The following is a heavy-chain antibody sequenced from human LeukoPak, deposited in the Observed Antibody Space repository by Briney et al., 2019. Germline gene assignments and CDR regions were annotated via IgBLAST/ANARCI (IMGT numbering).Heavy chain of an antibody. Sequence: GGSLRLSCAASGFTFSTYSMSWVRQAPGKGLEWVSYISSSSSTIYYADSVKGRFTISRDNSKNTLYLQMNSLRAEDTAVYYCAKGPRRAGDEEYYFDYWGQGTLVTVSS. CDR2: ISSSSSTI. V-gene: IGHV3-48*01. J-gene: IGHJ4*02. CDR1: GFTFSTYS. CDR3: AKGPRRAGDEEYYFDY. D-gene: IGHD2-21*02.